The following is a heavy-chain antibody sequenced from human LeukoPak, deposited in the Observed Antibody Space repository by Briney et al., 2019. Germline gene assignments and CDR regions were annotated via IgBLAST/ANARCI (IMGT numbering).Heavy chain of an antibody. CDR1: GGSISSSSYS. D-gene: IGHD3-10*01. CDR2: IYYSGST. V-gene: IGHV4-39*07. Sequence: SETLSLTCTVSGGSISSSSYSGGGIRQPTGMGLGGSGSIYYSGSTYYNPSLMSRVTISFDTSKNQCSLRLSSVTAADTAVYYCARAKGTYGVDYWGQGILVTVSS. CDR3: ARAKGTYGVDY. J-gene: IGHJ4*02.